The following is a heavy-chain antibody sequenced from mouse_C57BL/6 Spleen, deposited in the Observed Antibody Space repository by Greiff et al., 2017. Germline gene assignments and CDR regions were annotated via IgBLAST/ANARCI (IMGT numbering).Heavy chain of an antibody. CDR2: IYPGDGDT. CDR1: GYAFSSYW. J-gene: IGHJ2*01. D-gene: IGHD1-1*01. CDR3: ARSRYYYGSSYEDY. Sequence: QVQLQQSGPELVKPGASVKISCKASGYAFSSYWMNWVKQRPGKGLEWIGRIYPGDGDTNYNGKFKGKATLTADKSSSTAYMQLSSLTSEDSAVYFCARSRYYYGSSYEDYWGQGTTLTVSS. V-gene: IGHV1-82*01.